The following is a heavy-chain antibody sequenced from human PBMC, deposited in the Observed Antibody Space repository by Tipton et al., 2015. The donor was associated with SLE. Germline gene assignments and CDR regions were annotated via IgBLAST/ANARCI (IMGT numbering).Heavy chain of an antibody. J-gene: IGHJ4*02. CDR3: ATSPLTV. CDR1: GGFIGSSSYY. V-gene: IGHV4-39*07. Sequence: LRLSCSVSGGFIGSSSYYWGWIRQPPGKGLEWIGSVSYLGSTSYNATLESRVTISIDTSKKHFSLKLSSVTVADTAVYYCATSPLTVWGQGTLVTVSS. CDR2: VSYLGST.